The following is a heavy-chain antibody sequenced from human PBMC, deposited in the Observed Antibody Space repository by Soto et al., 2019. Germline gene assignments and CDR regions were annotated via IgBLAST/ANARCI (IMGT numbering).Heavy chain of an antibody. J-gene: IGHJ4*02. D-gene: IGHD1-1*01. CDR1: GYAFTTYG. V-gene: IGHV1-18*01. Sequence: QVHLVQSGAEVKKPGASVKVSCKGSGYAFTTYGITWVRQAPGQGLEWMGWISAHNGNTNYAQKLQGRVTVTRDTSTSSAYTELRSLRSDDTAVYYCARGRYGDYWGQGALVPVSS. CDR2: ISAHNGNT. CDR3: ARGRYGDY.